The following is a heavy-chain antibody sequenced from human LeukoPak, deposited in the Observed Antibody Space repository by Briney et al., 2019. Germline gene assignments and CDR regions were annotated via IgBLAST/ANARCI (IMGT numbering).Heavy chain of an antibody. CDR1: GFTFRDFW. CDR2: IKQDGSEK. J-gene: IGHJ4*02. V-gene: IGHV3-7*01. CDR3: ARVDTGYKNGWRPFDY. D-gene: IGHD2-15*01. Sequence: PGGSLRLSCAASGFTFRDFWMSWIRRAPGKGLEWVANIKQDGSEKYYVDSVKGRFTISRDNAKNSLYLQMNSLKAEDTAVFYCARVDTGYKNGWRPFDYWGQGTLVTVSS.